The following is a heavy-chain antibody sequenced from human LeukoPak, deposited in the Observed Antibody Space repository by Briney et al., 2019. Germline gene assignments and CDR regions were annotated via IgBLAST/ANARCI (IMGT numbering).Heavy chain of an antibody. CDR3: AIVKGYDSSGVNMDV. D-gene: IGHD3-22*01. CDR2: ISWDGGST. V-gene: IGHV3-43D*03. J-gene: IGHJ6*03. Sequence: PGGSLRLSCAASGFTFDDYAMHWVRQAPGKGLEWVSLISWDGGSTYYADSVKGRFTISRDNSKNSLYLQMNSLRAEDTALYYCAIVKGYDSSGVNMDVWGKGTTVTVSS. CDR1: GFTFDDYA.